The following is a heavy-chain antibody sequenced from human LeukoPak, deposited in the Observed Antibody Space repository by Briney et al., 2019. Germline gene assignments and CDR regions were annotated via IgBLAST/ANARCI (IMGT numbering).Heavy chain of an antibody. CDR1: GGSISSSNW. J-gene: IGHJ6*03. CDR2: IYHSGST. D-gene: IGHD5-18*01. V-gene: IGHV4-4*02. Sequence: SETLSLTCAVSGGSISSSNWWSWVRQPPGKGLEWIGSIYHSGSTYYNPSLKSRVTISVDSSKNQFSLKLSSVTAADTAVYYCARTTEGGYTYDFFYYYYMDVWGKGTTVTISS. CDR3: ARTTEGGYTYDFFYYYYMDV.